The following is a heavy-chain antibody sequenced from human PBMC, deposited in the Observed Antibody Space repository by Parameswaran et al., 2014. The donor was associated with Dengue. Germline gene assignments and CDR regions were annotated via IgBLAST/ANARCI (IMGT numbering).Heavy chain of an antibody. CDR3: ASRVVRLY. CDR2: ISSSSSTI. J-gene: IGHJ4*02. D-gene: IGHD3-3*01. Sequence: VRQAPGKGLEWVSYISSSSSTIYYADSVKGRFTISRDNAKNSLYLQMNSLRDEDTAVYYCASRVVRLYWGQGTLVTVSS. V-gene: IGHV3-48*02.